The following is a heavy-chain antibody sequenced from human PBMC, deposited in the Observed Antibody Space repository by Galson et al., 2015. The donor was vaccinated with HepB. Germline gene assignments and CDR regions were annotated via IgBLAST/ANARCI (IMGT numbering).Heavy chain of an antibody. D-gene: IGHD1-1*01. CDR2: ISGSGDIT. CDR3: AKDVQRSIDAFPDY. V-gene: IGHV3-23*01. CDR1: GFTFSTYA. Sequence: SLRLSCAASGFTFSTYAMSWVRQAPGKGLEWVSAISGSGDITYYADSVKGRFTISRDNSKNTLYLQMNSLRAEDTAVYYCAKDVQRSIDAFPDYWGQGTLVTVSS. J-gene: IGHJ4*02.